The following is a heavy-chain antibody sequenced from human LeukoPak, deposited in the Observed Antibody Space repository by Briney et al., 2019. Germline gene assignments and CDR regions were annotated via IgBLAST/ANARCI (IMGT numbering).Heavy chain of an antibody. J-gene: IGHJ4*02. Sequence: GGSLRLSCAASGFTFSNYAIHWVRQAPGKGLEGVAFISSDGRIQYYAYSVKGRFTISRDNSKNTLFLQMNGLRDEDTAVYYCDPHDSASQFWGQGTLVTVSS. V-gene: IGHV3-30*04. CDR1: GFTFSNYA. CDR3: DPHDSASQF. CDR2: ISSDGRIQ. D-gene: IGHD6-6*01.